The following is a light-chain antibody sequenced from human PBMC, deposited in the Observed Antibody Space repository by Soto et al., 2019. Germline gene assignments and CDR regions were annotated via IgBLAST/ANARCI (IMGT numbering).Light chain of an antibody. CDR3: QKYNSAPLT. CDR1: QHISTY. Sequence: PSSLSASVGDRVTISCRSSQHISTYLNWYQHKPGKAPNLLIYAASTLQAGVPSRFSGSGSGTDFTLTISSLQPEDVAAYYCQKYNSAPLTFGGGTKVDIK. CDR2: AAS. J-gene: IGKJ4*01. V-gene: IGKV1-27*01.